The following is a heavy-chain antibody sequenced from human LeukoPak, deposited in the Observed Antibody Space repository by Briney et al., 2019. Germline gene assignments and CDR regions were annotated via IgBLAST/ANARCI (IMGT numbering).Heavy chain of an antibody. Sequence: SETLSLTCAVYGGSFSGYYWSWIRQPPGKGLEWIGEINRTGSTNCNPSLKSRVTISVDTSKNQFSLKLSSVTAADTAVYYCARVNYDFWSGYFHDAFDIWGQGTMVTVSS. CDR1: GGSFSGYY. CDR3: ARVNYDFWSGYFHDAFDI. V-gene: IGHV4-34*01. D-gene: IGHD3-3*01. CDR2: INRTGST. J-gene: IGHJ3*02.